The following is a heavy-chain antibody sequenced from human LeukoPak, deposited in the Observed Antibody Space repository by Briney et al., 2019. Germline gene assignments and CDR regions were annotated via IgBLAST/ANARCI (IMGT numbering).Heavy chain of an antibody. Sequence: GGSLRLSCAASGFTFSSYSMNWVRQAPEKGLEWVSSISSSSSYIYYADSVKGRFTISRDNAKNSLYLQMNSLRAEDTAVYYCTPSIVVVPAAMIPDYWGQGTLVTVSS. CDR3: TPSIVVVPAAMIPDY. CDR1: GFTFSSYS. CDR2: ISSSSSYI. V-gene: IGHV3-21*01. J-gene: IGHJ4*02. D-gene: IGHD2-2*01.